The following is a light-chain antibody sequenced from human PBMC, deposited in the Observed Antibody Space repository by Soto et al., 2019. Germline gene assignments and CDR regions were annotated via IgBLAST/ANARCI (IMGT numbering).Light chain of an antibody. CDR1: SSDVGGYNY. CDR2: DVS. V-gene: IGLV2-14*01. Sequence: QSVLAQPASVSGSPGQSITISCTGTSSDVGGYNYVSWYQQHPGKAPKLMIYDVSNRPSGVSNRFSGSKSGNTASLTISGLLAEDVSDYYCSSYTSSSTLHVFGTATRSPS. CDR3: SSYTSSSTLHV. J-gene: IGLJ1*01.